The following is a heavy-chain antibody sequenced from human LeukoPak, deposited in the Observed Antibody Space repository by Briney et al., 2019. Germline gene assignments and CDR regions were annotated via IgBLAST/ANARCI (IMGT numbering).Heavy chain of an antibody. CDR2: IYYRGST. CDR3: AGTSSYRVEFQVGFVY. CDR1: GASVNSGSYY. D-gene: IGHD4-11*01. V-gene: IGHV4-61*01. J-gene: IGHJ4*02. Sequence: PSETLSLTCTVSGASVNSGSYYWSWIRQPPGKGLEWIGYIYYRGSTSYSPSRKSRVTISVDTSKDQFSLKLSSVTAADTAVYYCAGTSSYRVEFQVGFVYWSQGTMVTVSS.